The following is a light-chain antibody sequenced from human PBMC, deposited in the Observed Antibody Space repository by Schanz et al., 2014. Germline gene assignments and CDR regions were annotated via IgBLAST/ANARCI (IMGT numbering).Light chain of an antibody. CDR3: SSYGAAKM. CDR1: SSDVGGYNY. CDR2: DVS. V-gene: IGLV2-14*01. J-gene: IGLJ3*02. Sequence: QSALTQPASVSGSPGQSITISCTGTSSDVGGYNYVSWYQQHPGKAPKLMIYDVSNRPSGVSNRFSGSKSGNTASLTISGLQAEDEADYYCSSYGAAKMFGGGTKLTVL.